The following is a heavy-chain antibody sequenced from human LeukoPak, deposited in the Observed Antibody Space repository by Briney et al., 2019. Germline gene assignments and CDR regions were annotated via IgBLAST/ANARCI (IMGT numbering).Heavy chain of an antibody. CDR3: ARHRPILADFDY. CDR2: IYYSGDT. J-gene: IGHJ4*02. V-gene: IGHV4-59*08. Sequence: SETLSLTCSISGDSISTYYWSWIRQTPGKGLEWIGYIYYSGDTNYNPSLKSRVTISVDTSKNQFSLKLISVTAADTAVYYCARHRPILADFDYWGQGILVIVSS. CDR1: GDSISTYY.